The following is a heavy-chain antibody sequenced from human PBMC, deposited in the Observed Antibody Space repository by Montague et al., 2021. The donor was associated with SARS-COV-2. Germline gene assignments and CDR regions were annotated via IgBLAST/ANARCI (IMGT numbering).Heavy chain of an antibody. CDR2: ISSSGSTI. CDR3: ARDRRDVANYYDSSGYYLDAFDI. V-gene: IGHV3-48*03. D-gene: IGHD3-22*01. Sequence: SLRLSCAASGFTFSSYEMNWVRQAPGKGLEWVSYISSSGSTIHYADSVKGRFTISRDNAKNSLYLQMNSLRAEDTAVYYCARDRRDVANYYDSSGYYLDAFDIWGQGTMVTVSS. CDR1: GFTFSSYE. J-gene: IGHJ3*02.